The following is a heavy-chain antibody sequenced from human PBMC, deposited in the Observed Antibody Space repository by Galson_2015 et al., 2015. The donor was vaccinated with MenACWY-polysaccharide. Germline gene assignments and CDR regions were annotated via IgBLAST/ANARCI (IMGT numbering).Heavy chain of an antibody. V-gene: IGHV3-30*02. CDR2: IRYDGRNN. D-gene: IGHD6-19*01. CDR1: GFTFSNYG. Sequence: SLRLSCAASGFTFSNYGMHWVRQAPGKGLEWVAFIRYDGRNNYYADSVKGRFTISRDNSKNTLDLQMNSLRAEDTAVYYCVKDGWSSTPLGFDYWGQGTLVIVSS. CDR3: VKDGWSSTPLGFDY. J-gene: IGHJ4*02.